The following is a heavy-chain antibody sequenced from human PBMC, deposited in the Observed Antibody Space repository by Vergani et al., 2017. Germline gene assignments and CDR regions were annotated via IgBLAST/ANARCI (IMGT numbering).Heavy chain of an antibody. Sequence: QLQLKESGPGLVKPSETLSLTCDVSGGSVTSTSYHWAWIRLPPGKGLEWIGSLYNPGKTYYNPSLKSRVTMSVDTSKNQFSLKLSSVTAADTAVYYCAREYSSSVGFLAYWGQGTLVTVSS. CDR2: LYNPGKT. V-gene: IGHV4-39*07. D-gene: IGHD6-6*01. CDR1: GGSVTSTSYH. J-gene: IGHJ4*02. CDR3: AREYSSSVGFLAY.